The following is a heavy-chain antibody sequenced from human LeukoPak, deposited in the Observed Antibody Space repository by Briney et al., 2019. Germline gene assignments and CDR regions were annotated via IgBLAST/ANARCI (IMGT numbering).Heavy chain of an antibody. CDR1: GGSISSGDYY. CDR2: IYYSGST. V-gene: IGHV4-39*01. J-gene: IGHJ4*02. D-gene: IGHD3-3*01. Sequence: PSQTLSLTCTVSGGSISSGDYYWGWIRQPPGKGLEWIGSIYYSGSTYYNPSLKSRVTISVDTSKNQFSLKLSSVTAADTAVYYCARLDTYYDFWSGPTFDYWGQGTLVTVSS. CDR3: ARLDTYYDFWSGPTFDY.